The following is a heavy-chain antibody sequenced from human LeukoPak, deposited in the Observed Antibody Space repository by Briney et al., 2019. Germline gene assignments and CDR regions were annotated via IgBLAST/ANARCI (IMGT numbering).Heavy chain of an antibody. J-gene: IGHJ4*02. Sequence: SETLSLTCAVSGGSISSSNWWSWVRQPPGKGLEWIGEIYHSGSTNYNPSLKSRVTISVDKSKNQFSLKLSSVTAADTAVYYCARVPAGRGYYFDYWGQGTLVTVSS. V-gene: IGHV4-4*02. D-gene: IGHD6-13*01. CDR2: IYHSGST. CDR3: ARVPAGRGYYFDY. CDR1: GGSISSSNW.